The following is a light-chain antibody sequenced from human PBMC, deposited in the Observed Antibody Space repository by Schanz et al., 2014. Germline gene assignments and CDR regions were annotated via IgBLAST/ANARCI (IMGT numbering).Light chain of an antibody. J-gene: IGKJ3*01. V-gene: IGKV3-20*01. CDR2: GTS. CDR1: QSVHRNY. CDR3: HQYINSPFT. Sequence: EIVFTQSPGTLSLSPGERATLSCRASQSVHRNYLAWHQQKPGQAPRLLIYGTSIRATGIPDRFSGSGSGTDFTLTISRLEPEDFAVYYCHQYINSPFTFGPGTKLDLK.